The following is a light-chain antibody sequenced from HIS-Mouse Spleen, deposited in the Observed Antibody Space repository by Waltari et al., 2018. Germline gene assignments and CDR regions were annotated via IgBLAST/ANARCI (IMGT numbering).Light chain of an antibody. Sequence: QSALTHPASVSGSPGQSITISCTGTSIDVGGYNYVSWYQQHPGKAPKLMIYDVSNRPSGVSNRFSGSRSGNTASLTISGLQAEDEADYYCSSYTSSSTLVFGTGTKVTVL. CDR3: SSYTSSSTLV. CDR2: DVS. CDR1: SIDVGGYNY. V-gene: IGLV2-14*03. J-gene: IGLJ1*01.